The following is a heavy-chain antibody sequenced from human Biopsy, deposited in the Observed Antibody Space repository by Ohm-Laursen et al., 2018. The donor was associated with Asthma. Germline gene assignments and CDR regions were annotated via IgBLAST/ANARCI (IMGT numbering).Heavy chain of an antibody. CDR2: ISWNSGHI. CDR3: ARDIAFGGVHDF. Sequence: SSLRLSCAASGFAVSRDYMFWVRQAPGKGLEWVSVISWNSGHIAYADSVKGRFTISRDTAKNSLYLQMNNLRVEDTAFYYCARDIAFGGVHDFWGQGTLVAVSS. J-gene: IGHJ4*02. D-gene: IGHD3-16*01. CDR1: GFAVSRDY. V-gene: IGHV3-9*01.